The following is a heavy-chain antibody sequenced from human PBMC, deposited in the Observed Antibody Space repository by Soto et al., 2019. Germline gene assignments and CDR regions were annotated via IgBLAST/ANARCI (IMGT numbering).Heavy chain of an antibody. CDR3: ATRCLLVSKICNAFDI. J-gene: IGHJ3*02. CDR1: GYTLTELS. CDR2: FDPEDGET. V-gene: IGHV1-24*01. Sequence: GASVKVSCKVSGYTLTELSMHCVRQAPGKGLEWMGGFDPEDGETIYAQKFQGRVTMTEDTSTGTAYMELSSLRSEDTAVYYCATRCLLVSKICNAFDIWGQGTMVTVSS. D-gene: IGHD6-6*01.